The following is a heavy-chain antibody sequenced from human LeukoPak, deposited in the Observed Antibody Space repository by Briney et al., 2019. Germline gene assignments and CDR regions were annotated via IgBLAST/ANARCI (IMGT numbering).Heavy chain of an antibody. Sequence: PSETLSLTCTVSGGSISSYYWSWIRQPAGKGLEWIGSIYYSGSTYYNPSLKSRVTISVDTSKNQFSLKLSSVTAADTAVYYCARDYDSSGYIDYWGQGTLVTVSS. V-gene: IGHV4-4*07. CDR2: IYYSGST. CDR1: GGSISSYY. J-gene: IGHJ4*02. CDR3: ARDYDSSGYIDY. D-gene: IGHD3-22*01.